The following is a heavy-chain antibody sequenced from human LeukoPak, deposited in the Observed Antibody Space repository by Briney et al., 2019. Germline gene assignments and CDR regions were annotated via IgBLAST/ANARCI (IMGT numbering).Heavy chain of an antibody. Sequence: ASVKVSCKASGYTFTSYDINWVRQATGQGLEWMGWMNPNSGNTGYAQKFQGRVTITRNTSISTAYMELSSLRYDDTAAYYCARGPLEYCSGGTCYSGRNWFDPWGQGTLVTVSS. CDR2: MNPNSGNT. CDR1: GYTFTSYD. D-gene: IGHD2-15*01. CDR3: ARGPLEYCSGGTCYSGRNWFDP. V-gene: IGHV1-8*03. J-gene: IGHJ5*02.